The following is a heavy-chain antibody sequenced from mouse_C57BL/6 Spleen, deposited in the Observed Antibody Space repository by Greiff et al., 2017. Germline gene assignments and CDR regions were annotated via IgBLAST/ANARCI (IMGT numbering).Heavy chain of an antibody. CDR3: TRGGRYYFDY. CDR1: GFNIKDDY. J-gene: IGHJ2*01. V-gene: IGHV14-4*01. Sequence: EVPLQQSGAELVRPGASVKLSCTASGFNIKDDYMHWVKQRPEQGLEWIGWIDPENGDTESASKFQGKATITADKSSNTAYLQLSSLASEDTAVYYCTRGGRYYFDYWGQGTTLTVSS. CDR2: IDPENGDT.